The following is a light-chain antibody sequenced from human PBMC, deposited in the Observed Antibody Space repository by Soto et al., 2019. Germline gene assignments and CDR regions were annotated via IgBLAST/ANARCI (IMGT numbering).Light chain of an antibody. V-gene: IGKV1-39*01. J-gene: IGKJ1*01. CDR2: GAS. CDR3: QESYSSHWT. Sequence: DIQMTQSPSSLSASVGDRVTITCRASQSISSYLNWYQRKPGKAPKLLIFGASSLQGGVPSRFSGSGSGTEFTLTISSLQPEDFATYYCQESYSSHWTFGQGTKVEIK. CDR1: QSISSY.